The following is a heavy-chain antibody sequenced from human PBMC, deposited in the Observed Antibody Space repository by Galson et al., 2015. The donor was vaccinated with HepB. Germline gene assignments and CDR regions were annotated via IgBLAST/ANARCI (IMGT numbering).Heavy chain of an antibody. CDR1: GLTFSRYA. Sequence: SLRLSCAASGLTFSRYAMTWVRQAPGKGLEWISSITSNGGRTFYTNSVKGRFTISRDNSRNTVVLLLSSLRPEETAVYYCAKDGIMVSNNPYQLHFWGQGTLVSVSS. D-gene: IGHD2-8*01. CDR2: ITSNGGRT. CDR3: AKDGIMVSNNPYQLHF. J-gene: IGHJ4*02. V-gene: IGHV3-23*01.